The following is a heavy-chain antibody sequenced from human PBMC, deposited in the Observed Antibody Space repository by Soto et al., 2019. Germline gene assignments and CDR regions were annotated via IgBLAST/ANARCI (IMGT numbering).Heavy chain of an antibody. V-gene: IGHV3-48*03. Sequence: QPGGSLRLSCAASGFTFSSYEMNWVRQAPGKGLEWVSYISSSGSTIYYADSVKGRFTISRDNAKNSLYLQMNSLRAEDTAVYYCARDQTATPITMIVVVGDWYYGMDVWGQGTTVTVSS. CDR1: GFTFSSYE. CDR2: ISSSGSTI. CDR3: ARDQTATPITMIVVVGDWYYGMDV. J-gene: IGHJ6*02. D-gene: IGHD3-22*01.